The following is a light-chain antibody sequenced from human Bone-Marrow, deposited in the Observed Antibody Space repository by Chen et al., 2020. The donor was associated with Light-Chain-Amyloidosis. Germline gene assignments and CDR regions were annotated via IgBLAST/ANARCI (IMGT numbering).Light chain of an antibody. J-gene: IGLJ2*01. CDR3: QSADSSGTYEVI. CDR2: RDT. Sequence: SYELTQPPSLSVSPGQTARLTCSGDDVPTHYAYWYQQKPGQAPVLVIHRDTERPAGISERFAGSSSGTTATLTISGVQAEDEADYHCQSADSSGTYEVIFGGGAKLTVL. CDR1: DVPTHY. V-gene: IGLV3-25*03.